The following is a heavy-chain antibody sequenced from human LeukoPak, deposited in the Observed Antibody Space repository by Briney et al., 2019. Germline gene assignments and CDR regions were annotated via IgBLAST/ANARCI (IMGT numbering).Heavy chain of an antibody. J-gene: IGHJ6*03. CDR1: GFTFSSYS. D-gene: IGHD3-10*01. Sequence: GGSLRLSSAASGFTFSSYSMNWVRQAPGKGLEGVSSISSRSGYIYYADSVKGRFTISRDNAKNSLYLQMNSLRAEDTAVYYCARHGAEGEYYYYYYMDVWGKGTTVTVSS. CDR2: ISSRSGYI. V-gene: IGHV3-21*01. CDR3: ARHGAEGEYYYYYYMDV.